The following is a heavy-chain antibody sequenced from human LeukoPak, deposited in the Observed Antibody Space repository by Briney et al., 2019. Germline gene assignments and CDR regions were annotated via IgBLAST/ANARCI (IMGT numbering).Heavy chain of an antibody. J-gene: IGHJ6*04. CDR2: IYYSGST. Sequence: SETLSLTCTVSGGSISSYYWSWIRQPPGKGLEWIGYIYYSGSTNYNPSLKSRVTISVDTSKNQFSLKLSSVTAADTAVYYCARMSSAYVWGSYRPRTFYYEMDVWGKGTTVTVSS. CDR3: ARMSSAYVWGSYRPRTFYYEMDV. CDR1: GGSISSYY. V-gene: IGHV4-59*01. D-gene: IGHD3-16*02.